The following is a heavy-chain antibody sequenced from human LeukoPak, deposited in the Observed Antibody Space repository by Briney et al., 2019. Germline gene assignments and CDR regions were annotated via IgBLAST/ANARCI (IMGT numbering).Heavy chain of an antibody. D-gene: IGHD3-22*01. CDR3: ARDVVVCSGYYCGLDYYYFDY. Sequence: SETLSLTCTVSGGSISSYYWSWLRQPAGKGLEWIGRIYTSGSTNYNPSLKSRVTMSVDTSKNQFSLKLSSVTAADTAVYYCARDVVVCSGYYCGLDYYYFDYWGQGTLVTVSS. CDR1: GGSISSYY. V-gene: IGHV4-4*07. CDR2: IYTSGST. J-gene: IGHJ4*02.